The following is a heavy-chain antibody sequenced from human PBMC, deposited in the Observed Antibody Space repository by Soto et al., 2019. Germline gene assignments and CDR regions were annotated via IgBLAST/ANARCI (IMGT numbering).Heavy chain of an antibody. J-gene: IGHJ3*02. CDR2: INHSGST. V-gene: IGHV4-34*01. CDR3: ASGITMVRGVIKRAFDI. D-gene: IGHD3-10*01. Sequence: SETLSLTCAVSGCSISSGGYSWSWIRQPPGKGLEWIGEINHSGSTNYNPSLKSRVTISVDTSKNQVSLKLSSVTAADTAVYYCASGITMVRGVIKRAFDIWGQGTMVTVSS. CDR1: GCSISSGGYS.